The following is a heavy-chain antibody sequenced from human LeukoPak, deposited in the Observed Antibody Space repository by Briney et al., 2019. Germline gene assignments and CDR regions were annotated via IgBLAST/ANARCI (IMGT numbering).Heavy chain of an antibody. CDR2: IPGSGGAT. CDR3: ARARPWDSSRSYYFGMDV. CDR1: GFTFSSFA. V-gene: IGHV3-23*01. J-gene: IGHJ6*02. Sequence: GGSLRLSCEASGFTFSSFAIRWVRQAPGTGLEWVSSIPGSGGATYYADSVRGRFSISRDSSKNTVYLQMNSLRDEDTAVYYCARARPWDSSRSYYFGMDVWGHGTTVTVSS. D-gene: IGHD3-22*01.